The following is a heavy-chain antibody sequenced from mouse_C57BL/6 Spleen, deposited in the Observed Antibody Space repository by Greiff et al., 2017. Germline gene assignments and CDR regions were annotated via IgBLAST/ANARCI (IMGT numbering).Heavy chain of an antibody. CDR2: IDPSDSET. J-gene: IGHJ2*01. CDR1: GYTFTSYW. CDR3: ARDITTPPDY. V-gene: IGHV1-52*01. D-gene: IGHD1-1*01. Sequence: VQLQQPGAELVRPGSSVKLSCTASGYTFTSYWMHWVKQRPIQGLEWIGNIDPSDSETHYNQKFKDKDTLTVDKSSSTAYMQLSSLTSEDSAVYYCARDITTPPDYWGQGTTLTVSA.